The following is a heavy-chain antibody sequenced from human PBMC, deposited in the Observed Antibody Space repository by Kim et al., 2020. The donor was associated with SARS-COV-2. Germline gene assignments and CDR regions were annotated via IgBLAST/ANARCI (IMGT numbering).Heavy chain of an antibody. Sequence: GGSLRLSCAASGFTFSDYYMSWIRQAPGKGLEWVSYISSSSSYTNYADSVKGRFTISRDNAKNSLYLQMNSLRAEDTAVYYCARDGTGFTDFYYAGGDWYFDLWGRGTLVTVSS. CDR1: GFTFSDYY. D-gene: IGHD3-22*01. V-gene: IGHV3-11*05. CDR2: ISSSSSYT. CDR3: ARDGTGFTDFYYAGGDWYFDL. J-gene: IGHJ2*01.